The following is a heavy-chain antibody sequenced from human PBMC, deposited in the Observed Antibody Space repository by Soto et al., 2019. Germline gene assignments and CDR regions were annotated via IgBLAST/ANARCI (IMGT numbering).Heavy chain of an antibody. Sequence: APGKGLEWVSASSGSGGSTYYADSVKGRFTISRDNSKNTLYLQMNSLRAEDTAVYYCAKDYRNDDYGDFGTQYYFDYWGQGTLVTVSS. J-gene: IGHJ4*02. D-gene: IGHD4-17*01. V-gene: IGHV3-23*01. CDR3: AKDYRNDDYGDFGTQYYFDY. CDR2: SSGSGGST.